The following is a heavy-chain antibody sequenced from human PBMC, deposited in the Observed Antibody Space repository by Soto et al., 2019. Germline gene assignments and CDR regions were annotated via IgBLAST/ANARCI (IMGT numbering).Heavy chain of an antibody. CDR1: GFSLANFP. Sequence: GGSLRLSCVGSGFSLANFPMNWVRQTPGKGLEWISYISPRGDNIYYTESVKGRFTISRDNARNSLYLQMNSLRDEDAALYYCAKGPNANICWPYYFDSWGQGVPVTVSS. CDR2: ISPRGDNI. CDR3: AKGPNANICWPYYFDS. D-gene: IGHD2-21*01. V-gene: IGHV3-48*02. J-gene: IGHJ4*02.